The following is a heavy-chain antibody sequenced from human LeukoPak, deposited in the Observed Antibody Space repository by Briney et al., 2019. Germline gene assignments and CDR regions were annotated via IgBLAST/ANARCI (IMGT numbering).Heavy chain of an antibody. CDR3: ARHLGVYSSSWYDYYYYMDV. Sequence: SETLSLTCTVSGGSISSSSYYWGWIRQPPGKGLEWIGSIYYSGRTYYNSSLKSRVTISVATSKNQFSLKLSSVTAADTAVYYCARHLGVYSSSWYDYYYYMDVWGKGTTVTVSS. CDR1: GGSISSSSYY. V-gene: IGHV4-39*01. D-gene: IGHD6-13*01. CDR2: IYYSGRT. J-gene: IGHJ6*03.